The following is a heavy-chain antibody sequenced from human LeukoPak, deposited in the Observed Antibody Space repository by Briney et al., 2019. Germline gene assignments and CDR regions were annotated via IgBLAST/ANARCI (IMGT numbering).Heavy chain of an antibody. CDR1: GFTFSSYG. Sequence: PGGSLRLSCAASGFTFSSYGMNWVRLAPGKGLEWVSGISGSDGTTDYADSVKGRFTISRDNSKNTLYLQMNSLRAEDTAVYYCARGAHGDYWFDYWGQGTLVTVSS. J-gene: IGHJ4*02. V-gene: IGHV3-23*01. D-gene: IGHD4-17*01. CDR3: ARGAHGDYWFDY. CDR2: ISGSDGTT.